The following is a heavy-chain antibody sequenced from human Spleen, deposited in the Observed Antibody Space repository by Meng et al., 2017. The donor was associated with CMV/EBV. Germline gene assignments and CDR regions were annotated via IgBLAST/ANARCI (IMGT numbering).Heavy chain of an antibody. Sequence: SVKVSCKASGGTFSSYAISWVRQAPGQGLEWMGGIIPILGIANYAQKFQGRVTITADKSTSTVYMELSSLRSEDTAVYYCARSITGRNTYYYYYGMDVWGQGTTVTVSS. D-gene: IGHD1-20*01. CDR2: IIPILGIA. V-gene: IGHV1-69*10. CDR3: ARSITGRNTYYYYYGMDV. J-gene: IGHJ6*02. CDR1: GGTFSSYA.